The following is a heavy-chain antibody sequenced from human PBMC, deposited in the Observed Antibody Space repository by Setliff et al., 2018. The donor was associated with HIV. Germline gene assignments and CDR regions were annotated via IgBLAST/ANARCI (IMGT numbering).Heavy chain of an antibody. CDR2: FDPEDGET. Sequence: GASVKVSCKISGYTLTELSIHWVRQAPGKGLEWMANFDPEDGETFYAQKFQGRLTMTEDTSTDTAYMELSSLKSEDTAIYYCARTSGDAYNYEGAFDVWGQGTLVTVS. CDR3: ARTSGDAYNYEGAFDV. CDR1: GYTLTELS. V-gene: IGHV1-24*01. J-gene: IGHJ3*01. D-gene: IGHD5-12*01.